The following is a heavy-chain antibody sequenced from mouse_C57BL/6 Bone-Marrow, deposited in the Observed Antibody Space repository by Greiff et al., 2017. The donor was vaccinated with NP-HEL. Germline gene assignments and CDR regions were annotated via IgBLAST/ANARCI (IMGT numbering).Heavy chain of an antibody. CDR3: VRDGGGSGYFDV. CDR2: IRSKSSNYAT. V-gene: IGHV10-3*01. CDR1: GFTFNTYA. J-gene: IGHJ1*03. Sequence: EVMLVESGGGLVQPKGSLKLSCAASGFTFNTYAMHWVCQAPGKGLEWVARIRSKSSNYATYYADSVKDRFTISRDDSQSMLYLQMNNLKTEDTAMYYCVRDGGGSGYFDVWGTGTTVTVSS. D-gene: IGHD1-1*01.